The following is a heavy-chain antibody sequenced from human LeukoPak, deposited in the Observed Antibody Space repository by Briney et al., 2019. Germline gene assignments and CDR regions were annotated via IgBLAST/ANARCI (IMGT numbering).Heavy chain of an antibody. J-gene: IGHJ4*02. CDR2: LNPSGGST. CDR3: ARDYGSGSYYNSGDGY. Sequence: ASVKVSCKASGYTFTSYYMHWVRQTPGQGLEWMGILNPSGGSTNYAQKFQGRVTMTRDTSTSTVYMELSSLRSEDTAVYYCARDYGSGSYYNSGDGYWGQGTLVTVSS. CDR1: GYTFTSYY. V-gene: IGHV1-46*01. D-gene: IGHD3-10*01.